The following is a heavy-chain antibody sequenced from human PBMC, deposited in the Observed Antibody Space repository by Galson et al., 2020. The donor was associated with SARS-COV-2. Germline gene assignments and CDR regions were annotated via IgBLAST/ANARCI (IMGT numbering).Heavy chain of an antibody. CDR3: ARHNYYDDSGYMTYLRYFDY. CDR1: GYTFTTYG. Sequence: ASVKVSCKTSGYTFTTYGISWVRHAPGQGLEWMGWINAYNGDTKYAQKPQGRTTMTTVTSTSTAYMELRSLRSDDTAVYYCARHNYYDDSGYMTYLRYFDYWGQGTLVTVSS. V-gene: IGHV1-18*01. CDR2: INAYNGDT. D-gene: IGHD3-22*01. J-gene: IGHJ4*02.